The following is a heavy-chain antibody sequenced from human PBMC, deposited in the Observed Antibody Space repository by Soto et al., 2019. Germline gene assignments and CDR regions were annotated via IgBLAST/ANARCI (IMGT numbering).Heavy chain of an antibody. V-gene: IGHV4-39*01. CDR3: ARQRTSVVTQAYCDV. Sequence: TLSLTCTVTGDSISSRSYYWGWIRQPPGKGLEWIGSIYYSGSTYNNPSLRSRVSMSIDTSKDQFSLKLKSVTAADTALYFCARQRTSVVTQAYCDVGGPGPLVTV. J-gene: IGHJ1*01. D-gene: IGHD2-21*02. CDR1: GDSISSRSYY. CDR2: IYYSGST.